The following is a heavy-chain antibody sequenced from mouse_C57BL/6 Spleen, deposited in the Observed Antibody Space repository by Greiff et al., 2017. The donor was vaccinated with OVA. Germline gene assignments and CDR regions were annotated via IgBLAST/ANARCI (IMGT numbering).Heavy chain of an antibody. Sequence: QVQLQQSGAELVKPGASVKISCKASGYAFSSYWMNWVKQRPGQGLEWIGQIYPGDGDTNYNGKFKGKATLTADKSSSTAYMQLSSLTSEDSAVYFCARGGDGLAWFAYWGQGTLVTVSA. CDR1: GYAFSSYW. CDR3: ARGGDGLAWFAY. J-gene: IGHJ3*01. V-gene: IGHV1-80*01. D-gene: IGHD2-3*01. CDR2: IYPGDGDT.